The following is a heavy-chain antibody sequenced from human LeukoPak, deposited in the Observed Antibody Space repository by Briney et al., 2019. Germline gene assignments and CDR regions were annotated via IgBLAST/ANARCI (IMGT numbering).Heavy chain of an antibody. CDR1: GGSFSIYY. CDR2: IYTSGST. CDR3: ARVGGAMVRGVKLPYYFDY. J-gene: IGHJ4*02. Sequence: SETLSLTCTVSGGSFSIYYWSWIRQPAGKGLEWIGRIYTSGSTNYNPSLKSRVTISVDTSKNQSSLKLSSVTAADTAVYYCARVGGAMVRGVKLPYYFDYWGQGTLVTVSS. D-gene: IGHD3-10*01. V-gene: IGHV4-4*07.